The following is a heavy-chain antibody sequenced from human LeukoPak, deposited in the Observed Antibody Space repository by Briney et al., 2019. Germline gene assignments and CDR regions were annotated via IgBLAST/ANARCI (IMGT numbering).Heavy chain of an antibody. J-gene: IGHJ5*02. Sequence: ASVKVSCKASGYTFTDYYMHWVRQAPGQGLEWMGWINPNNGDTSYAQKFQGRVTMTRDTSISTAYMELSSLRSDDTAVYYCASSFYGSGSYYNLVWFDPWGQGTLVTVSS. CDR2: INPNNGDT. CDR1: GYTFTDYY. CDR3: ASSFYGSGSYYNLVWFDP. V-gene: IGHV1-2*02. D-gene: IGHD3-10*01.